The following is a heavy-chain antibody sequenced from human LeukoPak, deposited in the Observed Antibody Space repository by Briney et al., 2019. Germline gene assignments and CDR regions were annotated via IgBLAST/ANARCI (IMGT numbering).Heavy chain of an antibody. CDR2: IYYSGST. CDR3: ARQLGYCSSTSCYADKVDY. V-gene: IGHV4-39*01. D-gene: IGHD2-2*01. Sequence: SETLSLTCTVSGGSISISSYYWGWIRQPPGKGLEWIGSIYYSGSTYYNPSLKIRVTISVDTSKNQFSLKLSSVTAADTAVYYCARQLGYCSSTSCYADKVDYWGQGTLVTVSS. CDR1: GGSISISSYY. J-gene: IGHJ4*02.